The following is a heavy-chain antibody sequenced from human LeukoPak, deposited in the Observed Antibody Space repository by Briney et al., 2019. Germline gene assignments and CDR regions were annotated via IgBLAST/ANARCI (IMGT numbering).Heavy chain of an antibody. V-gene: IGHV3-21*01. CDR3: ARDRVAAGEFDY. CDR1: GFTFSSYS. J-gene: IGHJ4*02. D-gene: IGHD6-25*01. CDR2: ISSSSSYI. Sequence: GGSLRLSCAASGFTFSSYSMNWVRQAPGKRLEWVSSISSSSSYIYYADSVKGRFTISRDNAKNSLYLQMNSLRAEDTAVYYCARDRVAAGEFDYWGQGTLVTVSS.